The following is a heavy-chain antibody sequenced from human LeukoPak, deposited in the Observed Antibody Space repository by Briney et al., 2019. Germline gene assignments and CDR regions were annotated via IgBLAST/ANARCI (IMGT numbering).Heavy chain of an antibody. V-gene: IGHV3-23*01. CDR3: ARRTSCDY. Sequence: GGSLRLSCAASGFTFSTYDISWVRQAPGRGLEWVSALTGSGGITYYADSVKGRFTISRDISKNTLYLQMNSLRAEDTAVYYCARRTSCDYWGQGNLVTVSS. J-gene: IGHJ4*02. CDR2: LTGSGGIT. CDR1: GFTFSTYD.